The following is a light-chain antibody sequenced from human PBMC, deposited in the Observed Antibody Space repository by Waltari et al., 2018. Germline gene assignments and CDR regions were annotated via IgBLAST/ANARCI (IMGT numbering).Light chain of an antibody. CDR1: SGDIGNYQL. CDR3: SSYTTTSSWV. CDR2: DVS. Sequence: QSALTQPASVSGSPGQSITISCTGTSGDIGNYQLVPWSRQEPGRAPKHIVYDVSQRPSGFSNRFSGSKSGNTASLTISGLQAEDEADYYCSSYTTTSSWVFGGGTKLTVL. V-gene: IGLV2-14*02. J-gene: IGLJ3*02.